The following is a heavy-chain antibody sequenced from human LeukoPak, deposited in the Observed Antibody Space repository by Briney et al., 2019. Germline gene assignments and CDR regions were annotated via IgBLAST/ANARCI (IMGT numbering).Heavy chain of an antibody. D-gene: IGHD3-10*01. CDR2: IYYSGTT. CDR1: GGSISDSSYR. Sequence: SETLSLTCAVSGGSISDSSYRWGWIRQPPGKGLEWIGSIYYSGTTYYRPSLKSRVTISVDTSKNQFSLKLTSVTAADTAVYYCAREVASSVHYWGQGTLVTVSS. CDR3: AREVASSVHY. V-gene: IGHV4-39*01. J-gene: IGHJ4*02.